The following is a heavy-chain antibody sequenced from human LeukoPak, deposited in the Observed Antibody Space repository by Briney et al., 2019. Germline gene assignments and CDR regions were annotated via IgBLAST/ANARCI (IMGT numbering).Heavy chain of an antibody. CDR3: ARVGGNPANYYYYMDV. Sequence: ASVKVSCKASGYTFTIYGISWVRQAPGQGLEWMGWISAYNGNTNYAQKLQGRVTMTTDTSTSTAYTELRSLRSDDTAVYYCARVGGNPANYYYYMDVWGKGTTVTVSS. CDR1: GYTFTIYG. V-gene: IGHV1-18*01. CDR2: ISAYNGNT. J-gene: IGHJ6*03. D-gene: IGHD3-10*01.